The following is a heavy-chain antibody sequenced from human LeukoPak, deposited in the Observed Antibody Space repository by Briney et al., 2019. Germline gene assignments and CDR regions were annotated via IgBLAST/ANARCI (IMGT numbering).Heavy chain of an antibody. V-gene: IGHV4-31*03. CDR1: GGSISSGGYY. J-gene: IGHJ4*02. D-gene: IGHD3-22*01. CDR3: ARVGYGYYDSSGYDDY. CDR2: IYYSGST. Sequence: SETLSLTCTVSGGSISSGGYYGSWMRQHPGKGLDWIGYIYYSGSTYYNPSLKSRVTISVDTSKNQFSLKLSSLTAADTAVYYCARVGYGYYDSSGYDDYWGQGTLVTVSS.